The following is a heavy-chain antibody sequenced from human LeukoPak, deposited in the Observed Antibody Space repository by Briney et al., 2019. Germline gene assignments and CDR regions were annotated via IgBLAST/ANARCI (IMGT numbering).Heavy chain of an antibody. CDR3: AREPIMITFGGVIGLDY. J-gene: IGHJ4*02. D-gene: IGHD3-16*02. CDR2: IWYDGSNK. V-gene: IGHV3-33*01. CDR1: GFTFSSYG. Sequence: GGSLRLSCAASGFTFSSYGMHWARQAPGKGLEWVAVIWYDGSNKYYADSVKGRFTISRDSSKNTLYLQMNSLRAEDTAVYYCAREPIMITFGGVIGLDYWGQGTLVTVSS.